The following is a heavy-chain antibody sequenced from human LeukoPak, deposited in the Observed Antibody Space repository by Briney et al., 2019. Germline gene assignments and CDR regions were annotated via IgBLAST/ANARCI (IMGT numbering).Heavy chain of an antibody. CDR2: INSDGSTT. J-gene: IGHJ4*02. CDR1: GFTFSSYW. V-gene: IGHV3-74*01. CDR3: ARVVGGQYSSGEGFDY. D-gene: IGHD6-19*01. Sequence: GGSLRLSCAASGFTFSSYWMHWVHQAPGKGLVWVSRINSDGSTTNYADSVKGRFTISRDNAKNTLYLQMNSLRAEDTAVYYCARVVGGQYSSGEGFDYWGQGTLVTVSS.